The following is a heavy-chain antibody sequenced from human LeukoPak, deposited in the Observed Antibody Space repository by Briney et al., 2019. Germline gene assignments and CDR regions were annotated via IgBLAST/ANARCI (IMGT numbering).Heavy chain of an antibody. V-gene: IGHV3-23*01. Sequence: GGSLRLSCAASGFTFSSYAMTWVRQAPGQGLEWVSIISGSGASTYYADSVRGRFTISRDNSKNTLYLQMDSLRAEDTALYYCAKDFVRYNIQFDYWGQGALVTVSS. D-gene: IGHD1-14*01. J-gene: IGHJ4*02. CDR3: AKDFVRYNIQFDY. CDR2: ISGSGAST. CDR1: GFTFSSYA.